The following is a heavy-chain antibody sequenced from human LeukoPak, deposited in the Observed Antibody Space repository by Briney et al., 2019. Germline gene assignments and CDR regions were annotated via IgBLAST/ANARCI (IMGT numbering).Heavy chain of an antibody. CDR1: GFTFSSYW. V-gene: IGHV3-7*03. CDR2: IKQDGRKK. J-gene: IGHJ4*02. Sequence: AGGSLRLSCAASGFTFSSYWMSSVRQAPGKGLEWVANIKQDGRKKYYVESVKGRFTISRDIFKNTLYLQINSLRAEDTAVYYCAKTNYVSGSYYPSDYWGQGTLVTVSS. D-gene: IGHD3-10*01. CDR3: AKTNYVSGSYYPSDY.